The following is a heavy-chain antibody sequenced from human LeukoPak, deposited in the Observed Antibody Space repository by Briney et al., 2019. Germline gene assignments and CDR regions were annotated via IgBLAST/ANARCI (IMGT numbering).Heavy chain of an antibody. V-gene: IGHV3-23*01. Sequence: GGSLRLSCAASGFTFSSYAMSWVRQAPGKGLEWASAISGSGGSTYYADSVKGRFTISRDNSKNTLYLQMNSLRAEDTAVYYCAKDPALLRFLEWLFYFDYWGQGTLVTVSS. J-gene: IGHJ4*02. CDR3: AKDPALLRFLEWLFYFDY. CDR2: ISGSGGST. D-gene: IGHD3-3*01. CDR1: GFTFSSYA.